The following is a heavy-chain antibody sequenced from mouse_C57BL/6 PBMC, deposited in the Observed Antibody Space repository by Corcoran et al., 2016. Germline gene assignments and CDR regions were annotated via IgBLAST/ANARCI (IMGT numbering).Heavy chain of an antibody. CDR1: GYTFTDYY. CDR2: INPYNGGT. CDR3: ASGGTTVVEDY. D-gene: IGHD1-1*01. V-gene: IGHV1-19*01. J-gene: IGHJ2*01. Sequence: EVQLQQSGPVLVKPGASVQMSCKASGYTFTDYYIHWVKQSHGKSLEWIGVINPYNGGTSYNQKFKGKATLTVDKSPSTAYMELNSLTSEDSAVYYCASGGTTVVEDYWGQGTTLTVSS.